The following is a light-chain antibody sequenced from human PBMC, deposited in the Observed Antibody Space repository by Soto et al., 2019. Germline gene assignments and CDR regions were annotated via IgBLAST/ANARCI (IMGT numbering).Light chain of an antibody. V-gene: IGLV2-8*01. CDR3: ISYAGSNNFAV. CDR1: SSDIGGYNY. J-gene: IGLJ7*01. CDR2: EVS. Sequence: QSALTQPPSASGSPGQSVTISCTGTSSDIGGYNYVSWYQQHPGKVPKLLIYEVSKRPSGVPDRFSGSKSGNMASLTVSGLQAEDEADYYCISYAGSNNFAVFGGGTQLTVL.